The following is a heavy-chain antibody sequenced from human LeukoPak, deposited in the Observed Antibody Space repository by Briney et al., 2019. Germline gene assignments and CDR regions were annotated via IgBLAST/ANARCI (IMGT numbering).Heavy chain of an antibody. V-gene: IGHV4-39*01. Sequence: TSETLSLTCTVSGGSISSSSHYWGWIRQPPGKGLERIGSIYYSGSTYYNPSLKSRVTISVDTTKNQFLLKLSSVTAADTAVYYCARLGYCSSTSCYWSYYYYGMDVWGQGTTVTVSS. J-gene: IGHJ6*02. CDR3: ARLGYCSSTSCYWSYYYYGMDV. CDR1: GGSISSSSHY. CDR2: IYYSGST. D-gene: IGHD2-2*01.